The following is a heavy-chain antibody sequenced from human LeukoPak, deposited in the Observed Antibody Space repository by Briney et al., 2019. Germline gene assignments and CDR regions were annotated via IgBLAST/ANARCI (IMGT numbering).Heavy chain of an antibody. CDR1: GFTFTHYA. Sequence: GGSLRLSCIASGFTFTHYAMTWVRQAPGKGLEWVSDISASGSTIHYADSVKGRFTVSRDNSKNTVFLEMISLRVEDTALYHCAKGHGDWGGNYLDHWGQGAQVTVSS. J-gene: IGHJ4*02. D-gene: IGHD4-17*01. V-gene: IGHV3-23*01. CDR3: AKGHGDWGGNYLDH. CDR2: ISASGSTI.